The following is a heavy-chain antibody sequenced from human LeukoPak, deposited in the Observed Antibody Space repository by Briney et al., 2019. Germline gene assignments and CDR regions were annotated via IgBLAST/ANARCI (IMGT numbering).Heavy chain of an antibody. D-gene: IGHD3-22*01. CDR3: ARGPPMYSYGSTAFHYNYFEY. CDR2: ISGSGDST. Sequence: GGSLRLSCAASGFTFSNYGMSWVRQAPGKGLEWVSGISGSGDSTYYGDSVKGRVTISRDNSKNTLDLQMNSLRAEDTAVYYCARGPPMYSYGSTAFHYNYFEYWGQGSLVTVSS. CDR1: GFTFSNYG. V-gene: IGHV3-23*01. J-gene: IGHJ4*02.